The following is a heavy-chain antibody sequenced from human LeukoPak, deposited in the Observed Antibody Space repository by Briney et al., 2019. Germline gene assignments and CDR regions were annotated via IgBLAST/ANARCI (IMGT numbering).Heavy chain of an antibody. J-gene: IGHJ3*02. Sequence: GGSLRLSCAASGFTFRSHAMSWVRQAPGKGLEWVSGISGSGGSTYYADSVKGRFTISRDNSRNTLYLQMNSLRAEDTAVYYCARGLGRELDGAFDIWGQGTMVTVSS. CDR1: GFTFRSHA. CDR3: ARGLGRELDGAFDI. D-gene: IGHD3-10*01. V-gene: IGHV3-23*01. CDR2: ISGSGGST.